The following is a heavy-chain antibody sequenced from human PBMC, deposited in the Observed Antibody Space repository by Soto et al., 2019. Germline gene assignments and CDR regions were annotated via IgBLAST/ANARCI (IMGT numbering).Heavy chain of an antibody. CDR1: GFGFTFSTSA. J-gene: IGHJ4*01. CDR2: FSGSSRYT. D-gene: IGHD2-2*01. CDR3: AVSIEGVPAAMSWDSSPFDY. V-gene: IGHV3-21*01. Sequence: PGGSLRLSCAASGFGFTFSTSAMSWVRQAPGQGLEWVSTFSGSSRYTHYANSVKGRFTISRDTAKNSLYLQMNSLRAEDTAVYYCAVSIEGVPAAMSWDSSPFDYWGHGTLVTVSS.